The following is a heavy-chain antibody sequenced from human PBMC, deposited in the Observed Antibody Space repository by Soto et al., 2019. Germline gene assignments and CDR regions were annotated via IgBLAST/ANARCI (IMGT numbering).Heavy chain of an antibody. CDR2: MSPNSGRT. D-gene: IGHD2-2*02. Sequence: QVPLVQSGAEVKKPGASVKVSCKASGYTFSNHDINWVRQATGQGLEWMGWMSPNSGRTGYAQKFQGRVTMTRNTSSSTAYMELSSLRSDDTAVYYCARGKRYTNDYWGQGTLVTVSS. CDR1: GYTFSNHD. V-gene: IGHV1-8*01. CDR3: ARGKRYTNDY. J-gene: IGHJ4*02.